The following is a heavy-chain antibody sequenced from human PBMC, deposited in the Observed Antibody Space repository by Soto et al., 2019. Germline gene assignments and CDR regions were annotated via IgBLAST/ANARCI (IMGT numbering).Heavy chain of an antibody. V-gene: IGHV4-34*01. CDR3: ARVIAVPSYYYYGMDV. J-gene: IGHJ6*02. Sequence: GSFSGYYCSWIRQPPGKGLEWIGEINHSGSTNYNPSLKSRVTISVDTSKNQFSLKLSSVTAADTAVYYCARVIAVPSYYYYGMDVWGQGTTVTVSS. CDR2: INHSGST. D-gene: IGHD6-19*01. CDR1: GSFSGYY.